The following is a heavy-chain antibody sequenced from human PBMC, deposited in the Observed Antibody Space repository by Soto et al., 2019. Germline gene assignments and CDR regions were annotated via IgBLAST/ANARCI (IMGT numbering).Heavy chain of an antibody. CDR1: GLTFDDYA. Sequence: EVQLVESGGGLVQPGRSLRLSCAASGLTFDDYAMHWVRQAPGKGLEWVSGISWNRGSIGYADSVKGRFTISRDNAKNSLYLQMNSLRAEDTALYYCAKDLYSSGWSPLRYGGQGNLVTVSS. D-gene: IGHD6-19*01. V-gene: IGHV3-9*01. CDR2: ISWNRGSI. J-gene: IGHJ4*02. CDR3: AKDLYSSGWSPLRY.